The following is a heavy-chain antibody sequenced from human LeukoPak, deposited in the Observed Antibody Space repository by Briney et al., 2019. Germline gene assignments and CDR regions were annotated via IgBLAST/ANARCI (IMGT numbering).Heavy chain of an antibody. V-gene: IGHV3-23*01. CDR1: GFTFSSYG. CDR3: VKDNPLDY. CDR2: ISGSGGST. Sequence: GGSLRLSCAASGFTFSSYGMSWVRQAPGKGLEWVSAISGSGGSTYYADSMKGRFTISRDNSKNTLYLHINSLRPEDTALYYCVKDNPLDYWGQGTLVTVSS. D-gene: IGHD1-14*01. J-gene: IGHJ4*02.